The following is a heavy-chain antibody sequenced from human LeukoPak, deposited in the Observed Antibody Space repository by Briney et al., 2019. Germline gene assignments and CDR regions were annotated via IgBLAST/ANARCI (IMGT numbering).Heavy chain of an antibody. CDR3: AKDTASSWWYFDL. V-gene: IGHV3-23*01. D-gene: IGHD5-18*01. J-gene: IGHJ2*01. CDR1: GFTFSSYV. CDR2: IGGSGGTT. Sequence: GGSLRLSCAASGFTFSSYVMHWVRQAPGKGLEWVSAIGGSGGTTYYADSVKGRFTISRDNSKNTLYLQMNSLRAEDTAVYYCAKDTASSWWYFDLWGRGTLVTVSS.